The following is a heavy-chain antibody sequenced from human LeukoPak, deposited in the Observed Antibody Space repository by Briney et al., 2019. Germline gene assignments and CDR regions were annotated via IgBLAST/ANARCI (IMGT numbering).Heavy chain of an antibody. Sequence: AGRSLRLSCAASGFTFSSYAMHWVRQAPGKGLEWVAVISYDGSNKYYADSVKGRFTISRDNSKNTLYLQMNSLRAEDTAVYYCARDGAAAPGDWFDPWGQGTLVTVPS. V-gene: IGHV3-30-3*01. CDR2: ISYDGSNK. J-gene: IGHJ5*02. D-gene: IGHD6-13*01. CDR3: ARDGAAAPGDWFDP. CDR1: GFTFSSYA.